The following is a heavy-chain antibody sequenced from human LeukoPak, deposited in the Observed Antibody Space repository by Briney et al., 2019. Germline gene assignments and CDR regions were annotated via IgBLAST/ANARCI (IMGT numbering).Heavy chain of an antibody. Sequence: GGSLRLSCAASGFTFSSYSMNWVRQAPGKGLEWVSSISSSSSYIYYADSVKGRFTISRDNAKNSLYLQMNSLRAEDTAIYYCARIYYFGDNNWRYFDNWGQGTLVTVSS. D-gene: IGHD3-10*01. V-gene: IGHV3-21*01. CDR2: ISSSSSYI. CDR3: ARIYYFGDNNWRYFDN. CDR1: GFTFSSYS. J-gene: IGHJ4*02.